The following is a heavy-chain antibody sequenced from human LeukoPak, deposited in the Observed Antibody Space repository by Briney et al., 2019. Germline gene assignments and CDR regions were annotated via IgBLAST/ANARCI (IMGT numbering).Heavy chain of an antibody. Sequence: SETLSLTCTVSGFSISSYYWSWIRQPPGKGLEWIGYIYYSGSTNYNASLKSRVTISVDTSKNQFSLKLSSVTAADTAVYYCARFTPYYYGSGSYYNLTPDYWGQGTLVTVSS. D-gene: IGHD3-10*01. CDR2: IYYSGST. J-gene: IGHJ4*02. V-gene: IGHV4-59*01. CDR1: GFSISSYY. CDR3: ARFTPYYYGSGSYYNLTPDY.